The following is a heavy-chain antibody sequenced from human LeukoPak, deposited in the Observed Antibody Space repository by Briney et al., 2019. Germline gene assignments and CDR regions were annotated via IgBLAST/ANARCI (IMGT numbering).Heavy chain of an antibody. Sequence: GGSLRLSCAASGFTFSSYGIHWVRQAPGKGLEWVAVIWYDGSNKYYADSVKGRFTISRDNSKNTLYLQMNSLRAEDTAVYYCARDRPTGNAFDYWGQGTLVTVSS. J-gene: IGHJ4*02. CDR2: IWYDGSNK. CDR1: GFTFSSYG. V-gene: IGHV3-33*01. D-gene: IGHD1-1*01. CDR3: ARDRPTGNAFDY.